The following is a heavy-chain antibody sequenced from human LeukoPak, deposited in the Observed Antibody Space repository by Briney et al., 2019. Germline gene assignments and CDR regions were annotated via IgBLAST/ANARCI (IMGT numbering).Heavy chain of an antibody. CDR1: GGSISSYY. J-gene: IGHJ4*02. Sequence: SETLSLTCTVSGGSISSYYWSWIRQPAGKGLEGIGYIYYSGSTNYNPSLKSRVTISVDTSKNQFSLKLSSVTAADTAVYYCARTSYYYDSSGYFPFDYWGQGTLVTVSS. CDR3: ARTSYYYDSSGYFPFDY. CDR2: IYYSGST. D-gene: IGHD3-22*01. V-gene: IGHV4-59*01.